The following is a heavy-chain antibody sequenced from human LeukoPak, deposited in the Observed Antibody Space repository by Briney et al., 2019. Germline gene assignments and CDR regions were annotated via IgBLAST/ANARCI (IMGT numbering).Heavy chain of an antibody. V-gene: IGHV3-23*01. D-gene: IGHD3-22*01. CDR3: AQTSGSSGYYTRFDY. J-gene: IGHJ4*02. CDR2: MSGSGATT. CDR1: GFTFSSYV. Sequence: GGSLRLSCAASGFTFSSYVMTWVRQAPGKGLEWVSTMSGSGATTYYADSVKGRFTISRDNSKNTLYLQMNSLRAEDTAVYYCAQTSGSSGYYTRFDYWGQGTLVTVSS.